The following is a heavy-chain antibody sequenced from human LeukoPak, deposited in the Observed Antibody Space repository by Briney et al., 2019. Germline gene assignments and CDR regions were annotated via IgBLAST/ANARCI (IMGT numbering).Heavy chain of an antibody. CDR2: INHSGST. Sequence: KSSETLSLTCAVYGGSFSGYYWSWNRQPPGKGLEWIGEINHSGSTNYNPSLKSRVTISVDTSKNQFSLKLSSVTAADTAVYYCASLQLYSSSWYCDYWGQGTLVTVSS. J-gene: IGHJ4*02. CDR3: ASLQLYSSSWYCDY. V-gene: IGHV4-34*01. CDR1: GGSFSGYY. D-gene: IGHD6-13*01.